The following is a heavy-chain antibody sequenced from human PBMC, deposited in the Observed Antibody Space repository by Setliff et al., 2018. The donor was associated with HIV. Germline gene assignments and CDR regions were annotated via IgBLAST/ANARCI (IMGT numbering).Heavy chain of an antibody. CDR3: ARAGSAAASPLDY. Sequence: SETLSLTCVVSGYVISSGYYWGWIRQPPGKGLECIGTIYHSGRTNYDPSLKSRVTISVDTSKNQFSLKLRSVTATDTAVYYCARAGSAAASPLDYWGQGTLVTVSS. CDR2: IYHSGRT. CDR1: GYVISSGYY. J-gene: IGHJ4*02. V-gene: IGHV4-38-2*01. D-gene: IGHD6-6*01.